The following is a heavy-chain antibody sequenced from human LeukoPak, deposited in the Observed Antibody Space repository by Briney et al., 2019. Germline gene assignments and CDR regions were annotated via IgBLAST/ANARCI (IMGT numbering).Heavy chain of an antibody. CDR2: ISWNSGSI. V-gene: IGHV3-9*01. D-gene: IGHD3-3*02. CDR1: GFTFDDYA. CDR3: AKDRIASNYYYYYMDV. J-gene: IGHJ6*03. Sequence: GGSLRLSCAASGFTFDDYAMHWVRQAPGKGLEWVSGISWNSGSIGYADSVKGRFTISGDNAKNSLYLQMNSLRAEDTALYYCAKDRIASNYYYYYMDVWGKGTTVTVSS.